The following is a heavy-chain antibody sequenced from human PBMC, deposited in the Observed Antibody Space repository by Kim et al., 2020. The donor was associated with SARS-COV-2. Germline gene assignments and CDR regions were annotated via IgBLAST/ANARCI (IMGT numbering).Heavy chain of an antibody. CDR3: ARAGQSGYRIAVAEGY. D-gene: IGHD6-19*01. CDR1: GYTFTSYA. J-gene: IGHJ4*02. V-gene: IGHV1-3*01. Sequence: ASVKVSCKASGYTFTSYAMHWVRQAPGQRLEWMGWINAGNGNTKYSQKFQGRVTITRDTSASTAYMELSSLRSEDTAVYYCARAGQSGYRIAVAEGYWGQGTLVTVSS. CDR2: INAGNGNT.